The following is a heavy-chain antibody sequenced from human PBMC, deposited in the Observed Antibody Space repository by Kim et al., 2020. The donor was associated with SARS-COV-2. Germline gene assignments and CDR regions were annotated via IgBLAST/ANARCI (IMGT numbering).Heavy chain of an antibody. CDR2: INPGNGNT. CDR1: GYAFIDYI. V-gene: IGHV1-3*01. CDR3: TRTWNDGHGPFDV. D-gene: IGHD1-1*01. J-gene: IGHJ3*01. Sequence: ASVKVSCKASGYAFIDYIVHWVRQAPGLRPEWIGLINPGNGNTKYSQSFQGRVAITRDTSATTAYMDLSSLTSEDRAVYYCTRTWNDGHGPFDVWGQGTMIIVSS.